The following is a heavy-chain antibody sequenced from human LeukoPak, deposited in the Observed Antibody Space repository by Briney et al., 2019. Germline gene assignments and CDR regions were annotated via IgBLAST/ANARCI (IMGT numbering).Heavy chain of an antibody. V-gene: IGHV4-59*08. CDR3: AKQKTYYVFGRVNYPHYYNSVRDV. Sequence: PSETLSLTCTVSGGSISSYYWSWIRQPPGKGLEWIGYIYYSGSTNYNPSLKSRVTISVDTSKNQFSLKLSSVTAADTAVYYCAKQKTYYVFGRVNYPHYYNSVRDVGAKGTTVTVSP. CDR1: GGSISSYY. J-gene: IGHJ6*04. CDR2: IYYSGST. D-gene: IGHD3-3*01.